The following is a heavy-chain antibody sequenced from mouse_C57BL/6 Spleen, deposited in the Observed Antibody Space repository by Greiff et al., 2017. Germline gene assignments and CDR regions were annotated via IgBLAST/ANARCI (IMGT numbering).Heavy chain of an antibody. Sequence: VQLQQSGAELARPGASVKLSCKASGYTFTSYGISWVKQRTGQGLEWIGEIYPRSGNTYYNEKFKGKATLTADKSSSTAYMELRSLTSEDSAVYCCARAIYYGSSFWYFDVWGTGTTGTVSS. CDR1: GYTFTSYG. V-gene: IGHV1-81*01. J-gene: IGHJ1*03. D-gene: IGHD1-1*01. CDR3: ARAIYYGSSFWYFDV. CDR2: IYPRSGNT.